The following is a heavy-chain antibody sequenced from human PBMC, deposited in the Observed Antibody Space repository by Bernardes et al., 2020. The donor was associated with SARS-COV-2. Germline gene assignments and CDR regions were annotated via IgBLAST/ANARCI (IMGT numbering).Heavy chain of an antibody. CDR2: INDYGSRR. CDR3: VKDRPGSYAFDY. Sequence: GWSLRLSCSASGFSFTSCAMHWVRQAPGRGLEYVSGINDYGSRRHYADSVKGRFTISRDDSKNTVYLQMSSLRVDDTAVYSCVKDRPGSYAFDYWGQGILVTVSS. J-gene: IGHJ4*02. V-gene: IGHV3-64D*06. CDR1: GFSFTSCA. D-gene: IGHD3-10*01.